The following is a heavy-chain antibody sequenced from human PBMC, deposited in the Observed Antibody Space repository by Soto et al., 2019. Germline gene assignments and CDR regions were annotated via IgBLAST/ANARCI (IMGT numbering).Heavy chain of an antibody. D-gene: IGHD2-15*01. CDR1: GGTFSSYA. CDR2: IIPIFGTA. J-gene: IGHJ3*01. Sequence: SVKVSCKASGGTFSSYAISWVRQAPGQGLEWMGGIIPIFGTANYAQKFQGRVTITADESTSTAYMELSSLRSEDTAVYYCARVYCRGGSCYLDAVDLRGQGTMVTV. CDR3: ARVYCRGGSCYLDAVDL. V-gene: IGHV1-69*13.